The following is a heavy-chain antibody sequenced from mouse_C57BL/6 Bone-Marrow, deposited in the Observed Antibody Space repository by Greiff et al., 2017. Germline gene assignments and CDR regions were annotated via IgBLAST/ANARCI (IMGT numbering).Heavy chain of an antibody. D-gene: IGHD2-5*01. CDR3: ARYDYYSND. CDR1: GYTFTSYW. V-gene: IGHV1-61*01. Sequence: QVQLQQPGAELVRPGSSVKLSCKASGYTFTSYWVDWVKQRPGQGLEWIGNIYPSDSETHYNQKFKDKATLTVDKSSSTAYMQLSSLTSEDSAVYYCARYDYYSNDWGQGTTLTVSS. J-gene: IGHJ2*01. CDR2: IYPSDSET.